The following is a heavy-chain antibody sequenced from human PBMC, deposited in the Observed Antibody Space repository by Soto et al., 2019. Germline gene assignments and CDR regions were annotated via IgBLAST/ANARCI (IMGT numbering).Heavy chain of an antibody. Sequence: ASVKVSCKASGYTFTSYYMHWVRQAPGQGLEWMGIINPSGGSTSYAQKFQGRVTMTRDTSTSTVYMELSSQRSEDTAVYYCARDGVEATPYYSSGLDVWGHGTKVNVCS. V-gene: IGHV1-46*01. J-gene: IGHJ6*02. CDR2: INPSGGST. D-gene: IGHD1-26*01. CDR3: ARDGVEATPYYSSGLDV. CDR1: GYTFTSYY.